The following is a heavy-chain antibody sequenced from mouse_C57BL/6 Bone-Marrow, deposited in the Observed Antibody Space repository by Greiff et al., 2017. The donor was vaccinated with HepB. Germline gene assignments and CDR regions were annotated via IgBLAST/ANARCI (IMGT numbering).Heavy chain of an antibody. CDR1: GFTFSDAW. J-gene: IGHJ3*01. Sequence: EVMLVESGGGLVQPGGSMKLSCAASGFTFSDAWMDWVRQSPEKGLEWVAEIRNKANNHATYYAESVKGRFTISRDDSKSSVYLQMNSLRAEDTGIYYCTRPYDYDEKFAYWGQGTLVTVSA. V-gene: IGHV6-6*01. CDR2: IRNKANNHAT. D-gene: IGHD2-4*01. CDR3: TRPYDYDEKFAY.